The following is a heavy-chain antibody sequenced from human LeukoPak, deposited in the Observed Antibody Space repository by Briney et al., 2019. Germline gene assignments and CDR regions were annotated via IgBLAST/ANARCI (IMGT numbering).Heavy chain of an antibody. Sequence: SETLSLTCTVSGGSISSYYWSWIRQPAGKGLEWIGRIYTSGSTNYNPSLKGRVTMSVDTSKNQFSLKLSSVTAADTAVYYCARDVEGYCTNGVCLYYFDYWGQGTLVTVSS. CDR2: IYTSGST. V-gene: IGHV4-4*07. CDR3: ARDVEGYCTNGVCLYYFDY. J-gene: IGHJ4*02. CDR1: GGSISSYY. D-gene: IGHD2-8*01.